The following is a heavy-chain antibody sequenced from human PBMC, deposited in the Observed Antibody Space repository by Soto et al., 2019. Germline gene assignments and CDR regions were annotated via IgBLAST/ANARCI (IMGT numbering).Heavy chain of an antibody. D-gene: IGHD6-13*01. J-gene: IGHJ6*02. CDR1: GGTFSSYA. Sequence: GASVKVSCKASGGTFSSYAISWVRQAPGQGLEWMGGIIPIFGTANYAQKFQGRVTITADESTSTAYMELSSLRSEDTAVYYCAREVXRGAPGTLHYYYYGMDVWGQGTTVTVSS. V-gene: IGHV1-69*13. CDR2: IIPIFGTA. CDR3: AREVXRGAPGTLHYYYYGMDV.